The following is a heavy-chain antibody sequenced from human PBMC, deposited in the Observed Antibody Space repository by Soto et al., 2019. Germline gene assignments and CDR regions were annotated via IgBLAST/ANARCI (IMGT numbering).Heavy chain of an antibody. Sequence: ASVKVSCKASGYTFTSYAMHWVRQAPGQRLEWMGWINAGNGNTKYSQKFQGRVTITTDESTSTAYMELSSLRSEDTAVYYCARDRSGPHGGNSYEENYYGMDVWGQGTTVTVSS. CDR2: INAGNGNT. J-gene: IGHJ6*02. D-gene: IGHD2-15*01. CDR1: GYTFTSYA. CDR3: ARDRSGPHGGNSYEENYYGMDV. V-gene: IGHV1-3*01.